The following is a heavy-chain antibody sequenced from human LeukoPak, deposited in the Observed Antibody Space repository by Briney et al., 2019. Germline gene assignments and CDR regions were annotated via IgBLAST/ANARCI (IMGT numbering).Heavy chain of an antibody. J-gene: IGHJ4*02. V-gene: IGHV3-30*18. D-gene: IGHD1-26*01. Sequence: GGSLRLSCAASGFTFSSYGMHWVRQAPGKGLEWVAVISYDGSNKYYADSVKGRFTISRDNSKNTLYLQMKSLRAEDTAVYYCAKALTFYSGSYDYWGQGTLVTVSS. CDR2: ISYDGSNK. CDR3: AKALTFYSGSYDY. CDR1: GFTFSSYG.